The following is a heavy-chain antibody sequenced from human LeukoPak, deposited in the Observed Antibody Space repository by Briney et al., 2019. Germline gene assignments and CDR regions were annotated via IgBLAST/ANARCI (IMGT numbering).Heavy chain of an antibody. CDR2: ISSSSSYI. J-gene: IGHJ4*02. Sequence: MTGGSLRLSCAASGFTFSSYSMNWVRQAPGKGLEWVSSISSSSSYIYYADSVKGRFTISRDNAKNSLYLQMNSLRAEDTAVYYCARDRGSPSFPLFGPRAFDYWGQGTLVTVSS. CDR3: ARDRGSPSFPLFGPRAFDY. CDR1: GFTFSSYS. D-gene: IGHD3-10*01. V-gene: IGHV3-21*01.